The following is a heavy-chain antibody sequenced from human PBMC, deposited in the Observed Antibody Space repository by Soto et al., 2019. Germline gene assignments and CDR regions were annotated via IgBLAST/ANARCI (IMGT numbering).Heavy chain of an antibody. CDR3: ASRYSGYDSEPFDY. CDR1: GGTFSSYT. Sequence: ASVKVCCKASGGTFSSYTISWVRQALGQGLEWMGRIIPILGIANYAQKFQGRVTITADKSTSTAYMELSSLRSEDTAVYYCASRYSGYDSEPFDYWGQGTLVTVSS. D-gene: IGHD5-12*01. CDR2: IIPILGIA. V-gene: IGHV1-69*02. J-gene: IGHJ4*02.